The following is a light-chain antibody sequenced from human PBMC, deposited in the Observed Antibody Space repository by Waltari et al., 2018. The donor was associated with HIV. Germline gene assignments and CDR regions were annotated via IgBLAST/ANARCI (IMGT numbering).Light chain of an antibody. J-gene: IGLJ2*01. Sequence: QSVLTQPPSASGTPGQRVTISCSGSSSNIVTNYVSWYKQFPGTAPELVVYHTNPRPLGVPDRFSGSKSGTSASLAISGLRSEDEADYYCAAWDDSLSAWLFGGGTRLNVL. CDR1: SSNIVTNY. CDR2: HTN. CDR3: AAWDDSLSAWL. V-gene: IGLV1-47*01.